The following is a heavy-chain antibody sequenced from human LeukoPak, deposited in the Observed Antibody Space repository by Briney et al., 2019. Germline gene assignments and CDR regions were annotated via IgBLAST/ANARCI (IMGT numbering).Heavy chain of an antibody. J-gene: IGHJ4*02. V-gene: IGHV4-59*08. CDR3: SRLGKDVTYRAYYFNC. CDR2: INYAGHT. Sequence: KPSETLSLTCTVSGGSISSDYWSWLRQPPAKGLEYIGVINYAGHTNYNPSLKSRVTMSIDTSKNQFSLNLSSVTAADTAVYYWSRLGKDVTYRAYYFNCGGEATLVTVSA. CDR1: GGSISSDY. D-gene: IGHD7-27*01.